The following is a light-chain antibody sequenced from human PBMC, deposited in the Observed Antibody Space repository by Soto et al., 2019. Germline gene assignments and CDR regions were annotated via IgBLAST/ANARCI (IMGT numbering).Light chain of an antibody. CDR1: QSISSW. V-gene: IGKV1-5*01. Sequence: DIQMTQSPSTLSASVGDRVTITCRASQSISSWLAWYQQKPGKAPKLLIYDVSSLDSGVPSRFSGSGSGTEFTLTISSLQPDDSATYYCQQYHTFWTFGQGTTVEIK. CDR3: QQYHTFWT. J-gene: IGKJ1*01. CDR2: DVS.